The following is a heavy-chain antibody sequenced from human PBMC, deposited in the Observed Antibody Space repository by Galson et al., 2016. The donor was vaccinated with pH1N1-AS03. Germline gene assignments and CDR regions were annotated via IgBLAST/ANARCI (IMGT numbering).Heavy chain of an antibody. CDR1: GFTFSSHS. CDR3: ARDGLDSSGRDY. V-gene: IGHV3-21*01. J-gene: IGHJ4*02. Sequence: SLRLSCAASGFTFSSHSMNWVRQAPGKGLEWVSSISSSGGHIYYADSVKGRFTISRDNAKKSLYLEMNSLRAEDMAIYYCARDGLDSSGRDYWGQGTLVTVSS. D-gene: IGHD6-6*01. CDR2: ISSSGGHI.